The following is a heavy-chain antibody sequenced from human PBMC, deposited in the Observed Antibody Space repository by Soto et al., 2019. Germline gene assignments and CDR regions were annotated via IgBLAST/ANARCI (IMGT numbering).Heavy chain of an antibody. J-gene: IGHJ6*02. D-gene: IGHD3-10*01. Sequence: QVQLVQSGAEVKKPGASVKVSCKASGYTFTSYGISWVRQAPGQGLEWMGWISAYNGNTNYAQKLQGRVTMTTDTSTSIGYMERKGLESVDTAVYYCARYYYGWVSHCSYGMDVWGQGTTVTVSS. CDR2: ISAYNGNT. CDR1: GYTFTSYG. CDR3: ARYYYGWVSHCSYGMDV. V-gene: IGHV1-18*01.